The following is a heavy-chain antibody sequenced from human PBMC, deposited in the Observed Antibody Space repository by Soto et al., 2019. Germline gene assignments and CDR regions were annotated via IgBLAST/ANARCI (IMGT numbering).Heavy chain of an antibody. J-gene: IGHJ5*02. CDR2: INSDGSST. CDR1: GFTFSSYW. Sequence: EVQLVESGGGLVQPGGSLRLSCAASGFTFSSYWMHWLRQAPGKGLVWVSRINSDGSSTSYADSVKGRFTISRDNAKNTLYLQMNSLRAEDTAVYYCARDKCSGGSCYSGGLDPWGQGTLVTVSS. CDR3: ARDKCSGGSCYSGGLDP. D-gene: IGHD2-15*01. V-gene: IGHV3-74*01.